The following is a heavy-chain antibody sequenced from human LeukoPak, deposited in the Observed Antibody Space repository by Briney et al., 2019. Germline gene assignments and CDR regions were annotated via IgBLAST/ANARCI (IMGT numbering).Heavy chain of an antibody. V-gene: IGHV1-18*01. D-gene: IGHD3-3*01. CDR1: GYTFTSYG. J-gene: IGHJ4*02. Sequence: ASVKVSCKASGYTFTSYGISWVRQAPGQGLEWMGWISAYNGNTNYAQKLQGRVTMTTDTSTSTAYMELRSLRSDDTAVYYCARGGHGYYDFWSGQSGGFDYWGQGTLVTVSS. CDR3: ARGGHGYYDFWSGQSGGFDY. CDR2: ISAYNGNT.